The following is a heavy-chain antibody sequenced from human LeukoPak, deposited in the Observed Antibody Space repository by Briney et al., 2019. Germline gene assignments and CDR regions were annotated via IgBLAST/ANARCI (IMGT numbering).Heavy chain of an antibody. CDR3: ARDLQTYYDFWSGFDY. D-gene: IGHD3-3*01. Sequence: GGSLRLSCAASGFTFSSYEMNWVRQAPGKGLEGVSYISSSGSTIYYADSVKGRFTISRDNAKNSLYLQMNSLRAEDTAVYYCARDLQTYYDFWSGFDYWGQGTLVTVSS. J-gene: IGHJ4*02. V-gene: IGHV3-48*03. CDR1: GFTFSSYE. CDR2: ISSSGSTI.